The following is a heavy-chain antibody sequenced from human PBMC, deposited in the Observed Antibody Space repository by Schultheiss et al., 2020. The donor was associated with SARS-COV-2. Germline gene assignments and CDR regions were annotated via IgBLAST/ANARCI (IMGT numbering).Heavy chain of an antibody. D-gene: IGHD3-22*01. CDR1: GYTFTSYG. J-gene: IGHJ6*02. Sequence: ASVKVSCKASGYTFTSYGISWVRQAPGQGLEWMGWISAYNGNTNYAQKFQGRVTMTRDTSTSTVYMELSSLRSEDTAVYYCARDPISTPNLYYYDSKGMDVWGQGTTVTVSS. V-gene: IGHV1-18*04. CDR3: ARDPISTPNLYYYDSKGMDV. CDR2: ISAYNGNT.